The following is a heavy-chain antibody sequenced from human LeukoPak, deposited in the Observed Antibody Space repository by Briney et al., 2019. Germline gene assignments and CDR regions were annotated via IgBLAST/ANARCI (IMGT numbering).Heavy chain of an antibody. D-gene: IGHD5-12*01. CDR2: INHSGST. Sequence: PSETLSLTCAVYGGSFSTYYWSWIRQPPGKGLEWIGEINHSGSTNYNPSLKSRVTISVDTSKNQFSLKLSSVTAEDTAVYYCAKNRWGSVATPDSWGQGTLVTVSS. V-gene: IGHV4-34*01. J-gene: IGHJ4*02. CDR1: GGSFSTYY. CDR3: AKNRWGSVATPDS.